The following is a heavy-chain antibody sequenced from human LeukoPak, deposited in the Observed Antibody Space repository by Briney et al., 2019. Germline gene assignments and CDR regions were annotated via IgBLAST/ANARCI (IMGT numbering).Heavy chain of an antibody. Sequence: GASVKVSCKASGHTFTGLDSSWMRQTPGQGLEWLGWISAFNGRTSYGQGLQGRLTLTTDTSASTAYMELRSLTPDDTAVYYCAREYRAEYIYFDPWGQGTLVTVSS. J-gene: IGHJ5*02. D-gene: IGHD5-12*01. V-gene: IGHV1-18*01. CDR1: GHTFTGLD. CDR2: ISAFNGRT. CDR3: AREYRAEYIYFDP.